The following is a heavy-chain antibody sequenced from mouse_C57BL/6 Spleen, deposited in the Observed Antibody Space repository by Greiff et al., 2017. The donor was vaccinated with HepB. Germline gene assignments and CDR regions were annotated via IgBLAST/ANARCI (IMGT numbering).Heavy chain of an antibody. D-gene: IGHD3-1*01. CDR2: IYPGDGDT. J-gene: IGHJ4*01. Sequence: QVQLKESGPELVKPGASVKISCKASGYAFSSSWMNWVKQRPGKGLEWIGRIYPGDGDTNYNGKFKGKATLTADKSSSTAYMQLSSLTSEDSAVYVCARGGGSTLFYAMDYWGQGTSVTVSS. V-gene: IGHV1-82*01. CDR3: ARGGGSTLFYAMDY. CDR1: GYAFSSSW.